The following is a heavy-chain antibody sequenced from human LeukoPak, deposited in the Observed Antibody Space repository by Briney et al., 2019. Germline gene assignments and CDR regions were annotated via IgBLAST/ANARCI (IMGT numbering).Heavy chain of an antibody. J-gene: IGHJ4*02. Sequence: KSGGSLRLSCAASGFTFSDYYMSWIRQAPGKGLEWVSYISGTSSYTTYADCVKGRFTISRDNAKNSLYLQMNSLRGEDTAVYYCARLGSIAAAGTPDYWGQGTLVTVSS. CDR1: GFTFSDYY. CDR2: ISGTSSYT. V-gene: IGHV3-11*06. D-gene: IGHD6-13*01. CDR3: ARLGSIAAAGTPDY.